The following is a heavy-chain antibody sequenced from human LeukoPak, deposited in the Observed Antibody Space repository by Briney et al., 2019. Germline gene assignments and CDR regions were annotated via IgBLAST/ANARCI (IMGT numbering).Heavy chain of an antibody. D-gene: IGHD2-15*01. Sequence: GGSLRLSCAASGFTFSDYYMSWIRQAPGKGLEWVSYISSGGRTIYYADSVKGRFTMSRDNAKNSLYLQMSSLRAEDTAVYYCARPVVAATTPDTFDIWGQGTMVTVSS. V-gene: IGHV3-11*04. CDR2: ISSGGRTI. CDR3: ARPVVAATTPDTFDI. J-gene: IGHJ3*02. CDR1: GFTFSDYY.